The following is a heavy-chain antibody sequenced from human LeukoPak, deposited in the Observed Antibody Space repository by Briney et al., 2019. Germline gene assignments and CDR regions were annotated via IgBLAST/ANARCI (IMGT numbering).Heavy chain of an antibody. V-gene: IGHV4-39*07. J-gene: IGHJ4*02. D-gene: IGHD1-26*01. CDR3: ARPRLVGATRGYFAY. CDR2: INHSGST. CDR1: GGSISSSSYY. Sequence: PSETLSLTCTVSGGSISSSSYYWGWIRQPPGQGLEWIGEINHSGSTNYNSSLKSRVTMSIDTSKNQFSLNLTSVTAADTAVYYCARPRLVGATRGYFAYWGQGTLVTVSS.